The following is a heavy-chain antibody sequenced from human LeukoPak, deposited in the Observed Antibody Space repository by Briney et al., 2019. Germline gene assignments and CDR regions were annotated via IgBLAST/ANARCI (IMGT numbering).Heavy chain of an antibody. J-gene: IGHJ3*02. CDR2: MSYDVIHK. Sequence: GGSLRLSCAASGFTFSSYEMHWVRQAPGKGLEWVASMSYDVIHKYYADSVKGRFTISRDNSKNTLDLQMNSLRVEDTAVYYCAREGLIACSTIGGFDIWGQGTMVTVSS. D-gene: IGHD1-26*01. V-gene: IGHV3-30-3*01. CDR1: GFTFSSYE. CDR3: AREGLIACSTIGGFDI.